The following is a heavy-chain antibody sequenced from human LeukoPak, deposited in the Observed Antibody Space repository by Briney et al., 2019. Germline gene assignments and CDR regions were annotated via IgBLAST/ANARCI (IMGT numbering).Heavy chain of an antibody. V-gene: IGHV1-18*01. CDR2: ISAYNGNT. D-gene: IGHD2-15*01. CDR1: GYTLTELS. J-gene: IGHJ5*02. Sequence: EASVKVSCKVSGYTLTELSMHWVRQAPGKGLEWMGWISAYNGNTNYAQKLQGRVTMTTDTSTSTAYMELRSLRSDDTAVYYCAFVVVVAAGGNWFDPWGQGTLVTVSS. CDR3: AFVVVVAAGGNWFDP.